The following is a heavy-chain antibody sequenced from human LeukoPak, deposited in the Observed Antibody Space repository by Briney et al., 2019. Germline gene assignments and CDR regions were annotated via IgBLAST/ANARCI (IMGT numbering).Heavy chain of an antibody. CDR1: GFTFSSYA. V-gene: IGHV3-23*01. J-gene: IGHJ4*02. CDR2: ISGSGGST. Sequence: GGSLRLSCAASGFTFSSYAMSWVRQAPGKGLEWVSAISGSGGSTYYADSVKGRFTISRHNSKNTLYLQMNSLRAEDTAVYYCAKVGVYYCSSTSCYSGGFDYWGQGTLVTVSS. CDR3: AKVGVYYCSSTSCYSGGFDY. D-gene: IGHD2-2*02.